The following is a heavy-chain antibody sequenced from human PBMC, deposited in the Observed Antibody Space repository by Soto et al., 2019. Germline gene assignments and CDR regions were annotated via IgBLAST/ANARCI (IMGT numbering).Heavy chain of an antibody. CDR3: ARGWLRYPWMY. CDR2: ISSTSVYM. D-gene: IGHD5-12*01. V-gene: IGHV3-21*01. CDR1: GFTFSTYN. Sequence: EVQLVESGGGLVKPGGSLRLSCAASGFTFSTYNMNWVRQAPGKGLEWVASISSTSVYMYYANSLKGRFTISRANAKSSLYLQVNSLRAEDTAVYYCARGWLRYPWMYWGQGTLVTVSS. J-gene: IGHJ4*02.